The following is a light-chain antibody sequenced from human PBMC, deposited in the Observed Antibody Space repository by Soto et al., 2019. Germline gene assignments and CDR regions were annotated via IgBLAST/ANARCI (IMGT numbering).Light chain of an antibody. V-gene: IGLV2-23*01. CDR1: SSDVGSYNF. CDR2: EGS. J-gene: IGLJ3*02. Sequence: QSALTQPASVSGSPGQSITISCTGSSSDVGSYNFVSWHQQNPGKAPKLMIYEGSKRPSGVSNRFSGSKSGNTASLTISGLQAEDEADYYCCSYAGSSTWVFGGGTKLTVL. CDR3: CSYAGSSTWV.